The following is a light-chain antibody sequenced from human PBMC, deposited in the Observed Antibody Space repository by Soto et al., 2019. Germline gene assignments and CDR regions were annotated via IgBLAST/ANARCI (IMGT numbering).Light chain of an antibody. CDR2: DDR. Sequence: SSELTQPPSVSVAPGQTATITCGGDNIGTKSVHWYQQKPGQAPVLVVHDDRDRPSGIPDRFSGSNSGKTATLTISRVEAGDEADYYCQVWHSSTDNYVFGIGTKLTVL. V-gene: IGLV3-21*02. CDR3: QVWHSSTDNYV. CDR1: NIGTKS. J-gene: IGLJ1*01.